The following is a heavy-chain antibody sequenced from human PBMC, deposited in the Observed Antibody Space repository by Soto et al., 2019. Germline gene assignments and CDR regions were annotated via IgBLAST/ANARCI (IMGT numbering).Heavy chain of an antibody. Sequence: QVQLQESGPGLVKPSETLTLTCTDYGGSVTNGNYYWSWIRQPPGQGLEWIGHIYYSGSTNYNPSLKSQVIISIDTSKKQWSMKLSSVTAADTAVYFCARDPGVGLSARRFDPWGQGALVTLSS. CDR2: IYYSGST. D-gene: IGHD2-8*01. CDR3: ARDPGVGLSARRFDP. CDR1: GGSVTNGNYY. V-gene: IGHV4-61*01. J-gene: IGHJ5*02.